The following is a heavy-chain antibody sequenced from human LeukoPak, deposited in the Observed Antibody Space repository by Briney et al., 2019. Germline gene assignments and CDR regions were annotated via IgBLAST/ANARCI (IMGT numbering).Heavy chain of an antibody. D-gene: IGHD3-22*01. CDR2: INHSGST. CDR1: GGSFSGYY. Sequence: PSETLSLTCAVCGGSFSGYYWSWIRQPPGKGLEWIGEINHSGSTNYNPSLKSRVTISVDTSKNQFSLKLSSVTAADTAVYYCARGYYYDSSGYFPSLYYFDYWGQGTLVTVSS. J-gene: IGHJ4*02. V-gene: IGHV4-34*01. CDR3: ARGYYYDSSGYFPSLYYFDY.